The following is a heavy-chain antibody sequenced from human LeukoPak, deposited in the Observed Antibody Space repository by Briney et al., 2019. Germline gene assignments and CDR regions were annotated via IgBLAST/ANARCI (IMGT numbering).Heavy chain of an antibody. V-gene: IGHV3-21*01. CDR2: ISSSSSYM. Sequence: GGSLRLSCAASGFTFSSYSMNWVRQAPGKGLEWVSSISSSSSYMYYADSVKGRFTISRDNAKNSLYLQMNSLRAEDTAVYYCARDGGPRDVAVGVDYWGQGTLVTVSS. CDR3: ARDGGPRDVAVGVDY. CDR1: GFTFSSYS. D-gene: IGHD6-19*01. J-gene: IGHJ4*02.